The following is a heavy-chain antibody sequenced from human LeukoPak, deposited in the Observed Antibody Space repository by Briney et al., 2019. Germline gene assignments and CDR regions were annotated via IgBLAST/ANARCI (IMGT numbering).Heavy chain of an antibody. CDR2: IYTSGST. V-gene: IGHV4-4*07. CDR1: GGSISSYY. CDR3: ARVGWELLHRWGEFGWFDP. D-gene: IGHD1-26*01. Sequence: KSSETLSLTCTVSGGSISSYYWSWIRQPAGKGLEWIGRIYTSGSTNYNPSLKSRVTMSVDTSKNQFSLKLSSVTAADTAVYYCARVGWELLHRWGEFGWFDPWGQGTLVTVSS. J-gene: IGHJ5*02.